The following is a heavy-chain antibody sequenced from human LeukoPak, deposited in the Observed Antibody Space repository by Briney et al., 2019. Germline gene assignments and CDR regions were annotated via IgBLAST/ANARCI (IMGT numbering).Heavy chain of an antibody. J-gene: IGHJ3*02. CDR3: ARSTTMVPLVAYDI. Sequence: SDTLSLTCTVSGGSISSYYWSWIRQPPGKGLEWIGYIYYSGSTNYNPSLKSRVAISVDTSKNQFSLKLSSVTAADAAVYYCARSTTMVPLVAYDIWGQGTMVTVS. CDR1: GGSISSYY. CDR2: IYYSGST. D-gene: IGHD5-18*01. V-gene: IGHV4-59*07.